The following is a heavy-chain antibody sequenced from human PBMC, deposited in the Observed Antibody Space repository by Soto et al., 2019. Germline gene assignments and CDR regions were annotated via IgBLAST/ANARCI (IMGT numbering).Heavy chain of an antibody. D-gene: IGHD1-1*01. CDR2: IKQDGSEK. CDR1: GFTFSSYW. V-gene: IGHV3-7*01. Sequence: GGSLRLSFAASGFTFSSYWMSWVRQAPGKGLEWVSNIKQDGSEKYYVYSVKGRFTISRDNSKNSLSLQMNSLRAEDTAVYYCARDTTTTPLHXWGQGTLVTVSX. CDR3: ARDTTTTPLHX. J-gene: IGHJ4*02.